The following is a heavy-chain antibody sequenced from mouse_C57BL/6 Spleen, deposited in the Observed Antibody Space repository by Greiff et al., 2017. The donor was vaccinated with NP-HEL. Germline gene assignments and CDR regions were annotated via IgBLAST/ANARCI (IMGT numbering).Heavy chain of an antibody. CDR3: ARGVVATWYFDV. CDR2: INPNNGGT. V-gene: IGHV1-26*01. CDR1: GYTFTDYY. J-gene: IGHJ1*03. Sequence: EVQLQESGPELVKPGASVKISCKASGYTFTDYYMNWVKQSHGKSLEWIGDINPNNGGTSYNQKFKGKATLTVDKSSSTAYMELRSLTSEDSAVYYCARGVVATWYFDVWGTGTTVTVSS. D-gene: IGHD1-1*01.